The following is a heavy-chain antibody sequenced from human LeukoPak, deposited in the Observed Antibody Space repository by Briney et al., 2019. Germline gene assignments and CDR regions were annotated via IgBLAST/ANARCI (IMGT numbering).Heavy chain of an antibody. CDR1: GYSISSGYY. CDR3: ARVDGYNSLYFDY. Sequence: PSETLSLTCTVSGYSISSGYYWGWIRQPPGEGLEWIGSIYHSGSTYYNPSLKSRVTISVDTSKNQFSLKLSSVTAADTAVYYCARVDGYNSLYFDYWGQGTLVTVSS. V-gene: IGHV4-38-2*02. J-gene: IGHJ4*02. CDR2: IYHSGST. D-gene: IGHD5-24*01.